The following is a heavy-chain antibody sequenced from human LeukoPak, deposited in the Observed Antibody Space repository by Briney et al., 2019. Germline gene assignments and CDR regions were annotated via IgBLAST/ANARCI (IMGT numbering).Heavy chain of an antibody. V-gene: IGHV3-23*01. Sequence: PGRSLRLSCAASGFTFSSYGMHWVRQAPAKGLEWVSAISGSGGGTYYADSVKGRFTISRDNSKNTLYLQMNSLRAEDTAVYYCAKGDFYGDYPYGMDVWGQGTTVTVSS. D-gene: IGHD3-3*01. CDR1: GFTFSSYG. J-gene: IGHJ6*02. CDR2: ISGSGGGT. CDR3: AKGDFYGDYPYGMDV.